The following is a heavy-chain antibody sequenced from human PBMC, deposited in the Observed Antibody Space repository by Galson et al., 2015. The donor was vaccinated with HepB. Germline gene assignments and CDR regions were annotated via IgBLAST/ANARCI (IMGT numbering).Heavy chain of an antibody. Sequence: LSLTCTVSGGSISSGDYYWSWIRQPPGKGLEWIGYIYYSGSTYYNPSPKSRVTISVDTSKNQFSLKLSSVTAADTAVYYCARGYGLGEGDWYFDLWGRGTLVTVSS. J-gene: IGHJ2*01. CDR2: IYYSGST. CDR3: ARGYGLGEGDWYFDL. CDR1: GGSISSGDYY. V-gene: IGHV4-30-4*01. D-gene: IGHD3-16*01.